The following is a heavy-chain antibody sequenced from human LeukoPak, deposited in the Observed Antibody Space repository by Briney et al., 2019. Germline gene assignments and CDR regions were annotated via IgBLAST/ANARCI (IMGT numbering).Heavy chain of an antibody. CDR2: IYYSGST. D-gene: IGHD3-22*01. V-gene: IGHV4-59*01. J-gene: IGHJ5*02. Sequence: SETLSLTCTVSGGSISSYYWSWIRQPPGKGLEWIGYIYYSGSTNYNPSLKSRVTISVDTSKNQFSLKLSSVTAADTAVYYCAGQYYDSSGYNWFDPWGQGTLVTVSS. CDR3: AGQYYDSSGYNWFDP. CDR1: GGSISSYY.